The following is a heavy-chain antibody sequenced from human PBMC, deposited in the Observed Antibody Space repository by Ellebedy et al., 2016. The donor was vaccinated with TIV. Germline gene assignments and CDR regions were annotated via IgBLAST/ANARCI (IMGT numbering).Heavy chain of an antibody. CDR1: GFTFSNYW. D-gene: IGHD6-13*01. V-gene: IGHV3-7*03. J-gene: IGHJ6*02. CDR3: ARGASSRWSGYYYAMDV. Sequence: ETLSLTCAASGFTFSNYWMTWVRQAPGKGLEWVANMKQDGREEYYVDSVKGRFIISRDNAKNSLYLQMNSLRTEDTAVYYCARGASSRWSGYYYAMDVWGQGTSVTVFS. CDR2: MKQDGREE.